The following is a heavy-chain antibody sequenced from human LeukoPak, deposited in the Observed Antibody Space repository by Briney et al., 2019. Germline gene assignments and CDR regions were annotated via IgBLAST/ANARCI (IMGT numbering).Heavy chain of an antibody. CDR1: GFTFSTYP. Sequence: GGSLRLSCAASGFTFSTYPMHWVRQAPGRGLEWVSIISYDGTKKYYADSVEGRFTLSRDNSKNTLYLQMNSLRPEDTAVYYCVRDSGQRQWFVSYYFDYWGQGTLVTVSS. CDR2: ISYDGTKK. CDR3: VRDSGQRQWFVSYYFDY. V-gene: IGHV3-30*01. D-gene: IGHD3-22*01. J-gene: IGHJ4*02.